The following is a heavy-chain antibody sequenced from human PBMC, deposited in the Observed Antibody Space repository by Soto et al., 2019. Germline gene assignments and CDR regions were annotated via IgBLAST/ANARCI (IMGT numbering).Heavy chain of an antibody. CDR2: IYYSGST. D-gene: IGHD3-3*01. V-gene: IGHV4-39*01. Sequence: SETLSLTCTVSGGSISSSSYYWGWIRQPPGKGLEWIGSIYYSGSTYYNPSLKSRVTISVDTSKNQFSLKLSSVTAADTAVYYCARRFGRGGREYYYGMDVWGQGTTVTVSS. CDR1: GGSISSSSYY. CDR3: ARRFGRGGREYYYGMDV. J-gene: IGHJ6*02.